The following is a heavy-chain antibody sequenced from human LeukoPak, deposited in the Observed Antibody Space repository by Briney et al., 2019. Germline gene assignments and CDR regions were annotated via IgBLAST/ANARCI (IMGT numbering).Heavy chain of an antibody. D-gene: IGHD3-22*01. CDR2: IKSKTDGGTT. CDR3: TTDQYYYDSSGYYYADY. CDR1: GFTFSNAW. Sequence: SGGSLRLSCAASGFTFSNAWMSWVRQAPGKGLEWVGRIKSKTDGGTTDYAATVKGRFTISRDDSKNTLYLQMNSLKTEDTAVYYCTTDQYYYDSSGYYYADYWGQGTLVTVSS. J-gene: IGHJ4*02. V-gene: IGHV3-15*01.